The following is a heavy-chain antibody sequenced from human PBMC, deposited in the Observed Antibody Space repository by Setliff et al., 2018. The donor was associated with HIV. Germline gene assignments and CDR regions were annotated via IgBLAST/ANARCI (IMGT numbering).Heavy chain of an antibody. J-gene: IGHJ4*02. CDR2: LSRGGDNT. Sequence: GGSLRLSCLVSGFTVSTYSLNWARQAPGKRPEYVAALSRGGDNTKYADSVKGRFIISRDTSKTTLYLQMSSLRPDDTAIYSCVKPYTGYYYDGSVYDDFWGQGTLVTVSS. CDR1: GFTVSTYS. V-gene: IGHV3-64D*09. CDR3: VKPYTGYYYDGSVYDDF. D-gene: IGHD3-22*01.